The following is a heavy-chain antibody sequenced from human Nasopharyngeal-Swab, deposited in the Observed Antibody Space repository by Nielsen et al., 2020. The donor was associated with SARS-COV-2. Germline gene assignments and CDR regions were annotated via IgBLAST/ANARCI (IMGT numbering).Heavy chain of an antibody. Sequence: GQGLEWVAVISYDGSNKYYADSVKGRFTISRDNSKNTLYLQMNSLRAEDTAVYYCAKGEYSLRFFYYGMDVWGQGATVTVSS. CDR3: AKGEYSLRFFYYGMDV. V-gene: IGHV3-30*18. J-gene: IGHJ6*02. D-gene: IGHD6-6*01. CDR2: ISYDGSNK.